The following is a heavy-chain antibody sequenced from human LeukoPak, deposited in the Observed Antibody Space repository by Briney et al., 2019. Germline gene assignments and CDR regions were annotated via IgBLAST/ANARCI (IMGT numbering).Heavy chain of an antibody. V-gene: IGHV1-46*01. Sequence: ASVKVSCKASGYTFSSYYMHWVRQAPGQGLEWMGIIYPSGGSTTYAQKFQGRVTMTRDTSTSTVYMELSSLRSEDTAVYYCARVLTNTNGWYYFDYWGQGTLVTVSS. D-gene: IGHD6-19*01. CDR2: IYPSGGST. CDR1: GYTFSSYY. CDR3: ARVLTNTNGWYYFDY. J-gene: IGHJ4*02.